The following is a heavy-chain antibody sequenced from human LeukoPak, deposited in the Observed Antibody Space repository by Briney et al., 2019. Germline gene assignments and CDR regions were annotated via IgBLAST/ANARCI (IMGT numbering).Heavy chain of an antibody. V-gene: IGHV5-51*01. Sequence: GESLQISCKGSGYSFTSYWIGWVRQMPGKGLEWMGIIYPGDSDTRYSPSFQGQDTISADKSISTAYLQWSSLKASDTAMYYCARHSLSSGWYLDYWGQGTLVTVSS. CDR1: GYSFTSYW. J-gene: IGHJ4*02. D-gene: IGHD6-19*01. CDR3: ARHSLSSGWYLDY. CDR2: IYPGDSDT.